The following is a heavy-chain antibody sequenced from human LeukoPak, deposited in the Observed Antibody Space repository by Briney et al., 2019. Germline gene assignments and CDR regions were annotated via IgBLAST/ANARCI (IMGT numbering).Heavy chain of an antibody. V-gene: IGHV3-30*18. D-gene: IGHD5-12*01. Sequence: PGGSLRLSCEASGFTFSSYGMHWVRQAPGKGLEWVAVISYDGSNKYYADSVKGRFTISRDNSKNTLYLQMNSLRAEDTAVYYCAKPHVDSEYYFDYWGQGTLVTVSS. CDR3: AKPHVDSEYYFDY. CDR2: ISYDGSNK. J-gene: IGHJ4*02. CDR1: GFTFSSYG.